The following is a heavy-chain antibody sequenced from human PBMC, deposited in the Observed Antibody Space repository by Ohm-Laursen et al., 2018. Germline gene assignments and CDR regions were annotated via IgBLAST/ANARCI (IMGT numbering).Heavy chain of an antibody. CDR2: INPSGGST. J-gene: IGHJ4*02. Sequence: ASVKVSCKASGYTFTSYYMHWVRQAPGQGLEWMGIINPSGGSTSYAQKFQGRVTMTRDTSTSTVYMELSSLRSEDTAVYYRARAGYFDWLLSFHFDYWGQGTLVTVSS. V-gene: IGHV1-46*01. CDR3: ARAGYFDWLLSFHFDY. CDR1: GYTFTSYY. D-gene: IGHD3-9*01.